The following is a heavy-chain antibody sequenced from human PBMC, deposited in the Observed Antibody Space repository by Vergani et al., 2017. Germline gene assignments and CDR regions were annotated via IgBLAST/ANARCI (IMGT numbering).Heavy chain of an antibody. D-gene: IGHD3-22*01. V-gene: IGHV3-74*01. CDR3: AKDYYDSSGSAGDAFDI. CDR1: GFTFSSYW. Sequence: EVQLVESGGGLVQPGGSLRLSCAASGFTFSSYWMHWVRQAPGKGLVWVSRINSDGSSTSYADSVKGRFTISRDNAKNTLYLQMNSLRAEDTAVYYCAKDYYDSSGSAGDAFDIWGQGTMVTVSS. CDR2: INSDGSST. J-gene: IGHJ3*02.